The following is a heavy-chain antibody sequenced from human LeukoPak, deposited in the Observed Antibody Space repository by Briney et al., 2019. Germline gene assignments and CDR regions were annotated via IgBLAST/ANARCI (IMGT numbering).Heavy chain of an antibody. V-gene: IGHV4-4*09. CDR2: IYTSGST. CDR1: GGSISSYY. J-gene: IGHJ5*02. CDR3: ARRGSSGSLSRGWFDP. Sequence: PSETLSLTCTVSGGSISSYYWSWIRQPPGKGLEWIGYIYTSGSTNYNPSLKSRVTISVDTSKNQFSLKLSSVTAADTSVYYCARRGSSGSLSRGWFDPWGQGTLVTVSS. D-gene: IGHD6-19*01.